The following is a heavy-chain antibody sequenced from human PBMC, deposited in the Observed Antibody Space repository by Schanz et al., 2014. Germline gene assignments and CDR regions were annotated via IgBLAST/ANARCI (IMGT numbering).Heavy chain of an antibody. D-gene: IGHD3-10*01. J-gene: IGHJ4*02. Sequence: VQLVESGGGLVRPGGSLRLSCATSGLNFDYYGMNWVRQAPGKGLEWVANIGYDGSEKYYVDSVKGRFTISRDNSKDTLYSQMSGLTPEDTAVYYCARGPIPIQGVPMDFWGQGTLVTVSS. CDR2: IGYDGSEK. CDR1: GLNFDYYG. CDR3: ARGPIPIQGVPMDF. V-gene: IGHV3-33*01.